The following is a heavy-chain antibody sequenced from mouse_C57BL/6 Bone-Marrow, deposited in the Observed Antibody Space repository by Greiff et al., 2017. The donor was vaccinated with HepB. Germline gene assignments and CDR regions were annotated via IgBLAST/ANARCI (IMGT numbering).Heavy chain of an antibody. J-gene: IGHJ2*01. V-gene: IGHV1-74*01. CDR2: IHPSDSDT. D-gene: IGHD2-5*01. CDR1: GYTFTSYW. CDR3: AIRNYSNYGYFDY. Sequence: QVQLKQPGAELVKPGASVKVSCKASGYTFTSYWMHWVKQRPGQGLEWIGRIHPSDSDTNYNQKFKGKATLTVDKSSSTAYMQLSSLTSEDSAVYYCAIRNYSNYGYFDYWGQGTTLTVSS.